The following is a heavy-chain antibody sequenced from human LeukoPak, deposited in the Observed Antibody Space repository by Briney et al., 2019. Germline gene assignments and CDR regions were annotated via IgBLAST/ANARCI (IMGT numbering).Heavy chain of an antibody. J-gene: IGHJ6*03. V-gene: IGHV3-15*01. CDR3: TTDFWSGYAYYYYMDV. CDR2: VKSKIEGGTT. Sequence: GGSLRLSCAASGFTFSNAWMTWVRQAPGKGLEWVGRVKSKIEGGTTDYAAPVKGRFTISRDDSKNTLYLQMNSLKTEDTAVYYCTTDFWSGYAYYYYMDVWGKGTTVTVSS. D-gene: IGHD3-3*01. CDR1: GFTFSNAW.